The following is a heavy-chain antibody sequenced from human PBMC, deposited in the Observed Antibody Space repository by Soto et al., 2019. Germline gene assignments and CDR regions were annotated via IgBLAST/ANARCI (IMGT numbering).Heavy chain of an antibody. D-gene: IGHD3-22*01. V-gene: IGHV2-5*02. CDR2: IYWDDDK. J-gene: IGHJ5*02. CDR1: GFSLSTSGVG. Sequence: QITLKESGPPLVKPTQTLTLTCTFSGFSLSTSGVGVGWIRQPPGKALEWLALIYWDDDKRYSPSLKSRLTITKDTSKNQVVLTMTNMDPVDTATYYCAHSLIGYYYDSSGSNLFDPWGQGTLVTDSS. CDR3: AHSLIGYYYDSSGSNLFDP.